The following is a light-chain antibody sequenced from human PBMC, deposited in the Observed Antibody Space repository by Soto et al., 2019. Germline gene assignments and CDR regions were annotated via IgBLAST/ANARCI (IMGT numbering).Light chain of an antibody. CDR2: GAS. V-gene: IGKV3-15*01. Sequence: EMVMTQSPATLSVSPGERATLSCRASQSVSSNLAWYQQKPGQAPRLLIYGASTRATGIPARFSGSGSGTEFTLTISSLQSEDFTLYYCQQYNNWPPTFGQGTKVEIK. CDR1: QSVSSN. J-gene: IGKJ1*01. CDR3: QQYNNWPPT.